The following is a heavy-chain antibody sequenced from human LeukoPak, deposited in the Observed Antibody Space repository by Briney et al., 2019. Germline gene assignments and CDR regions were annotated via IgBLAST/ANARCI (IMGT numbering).Heavy chain of an antibody. CDR3: ARGVGATSFDY. J-gene: IGHJ4*02. CDR1: GYTFTIYG. Sequence: AAVTVSFKASGYTFTIYGISWVRQAPGQGGEWVGWISAYNGNTNYAQKLQGRVTMTTDTSTSTAYMELRSLRSDDTAVYYCARGVGATSFDYWGQGTLVTVSS. D-gene: IGHD1-26*01. V-gene: IGHV1-18*01. CDR2: ISAYNGNT.